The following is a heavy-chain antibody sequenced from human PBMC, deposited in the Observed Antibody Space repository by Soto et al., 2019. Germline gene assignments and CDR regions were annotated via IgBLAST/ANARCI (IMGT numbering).Heavy chain of an antibody. J-gene: IGHJ4*02. D-gene: IGHD2-2*01. V-gene: IGHV1-2*02. CDR3: VRDAPSHQSIFDL. CDR2: INPNSGGT. CDR1: GYTFTGYY. Sequence: ASVKVSCKASGYTFTGYYMHWVRQAPGQGLEWMGWINPNSGGTNYAQKFQGRVTMTRDTSISTVYMELSRLRSDDTAVYFCVRDAPSHQSIFDLWGPGTLVTVSS.